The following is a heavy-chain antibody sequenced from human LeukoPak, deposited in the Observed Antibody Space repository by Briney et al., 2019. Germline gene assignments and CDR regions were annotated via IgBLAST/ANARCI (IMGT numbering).Heavy chain of an antibody. CDR2: IYTNGST. J-gene: IGHJ4*02. CDR3: ARDTYCSGGSCYSDY. V-gene: IGHV4-4*07. CDR1: GGSISSYY. D-gene: IGHD2-15*01. Sequence: SETLSLTCTVSGGSISSYYWSWIRQPAGKGLEWIGRIYTNGSTNYNPSLKSRVTMSVDTSKNQFSLKLSSVTAADTAVYYCARDTYCSGGSCYSDYWGQGTLVTVSS.